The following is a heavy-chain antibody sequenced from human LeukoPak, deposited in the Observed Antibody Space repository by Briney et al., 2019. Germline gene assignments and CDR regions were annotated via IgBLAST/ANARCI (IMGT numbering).Heavy chain of an antibody. V-gene: IGHV3-66*01. CDR3: ARPGSASGYWVQ. D-gene: IGHD3-3*01. CDR1: GFSVTNNY. Sequence: PGGSLRLSCEAFGFSVTNNYLSWVRQPPGKGLEWVSVIHSGGRTKYAASVRDRFTISRDPAKNTVYLQMNSLRVDDTAAYYCARPGSASGYWVQWGQGTLVTVSS. J-gene: IGHJ4*02. CDR2: IHSGGRT.